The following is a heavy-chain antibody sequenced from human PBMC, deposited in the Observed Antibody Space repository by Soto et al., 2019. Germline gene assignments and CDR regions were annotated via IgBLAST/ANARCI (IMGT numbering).Heavy chain of an antibody. V-gene: IGHV1-24*01. CDR3: ETDLSITIFGVVMRYYGMDV. D-gene: IGHD3-3*01. CDR1: GYTLTELS. Sequence: ASVKVSCKVSGYTLTELSMHWVRQAPGKGLEWMGGFDPEDGETIYAQKFQGRVTMTEDTSTDTAYMELSSLRSEDTAVYYCETDLSITIFGVVMRYYGMDVWGQGTTVTVSS. J-gene: IGHJ6*02. CDR2: FDPEDGET.